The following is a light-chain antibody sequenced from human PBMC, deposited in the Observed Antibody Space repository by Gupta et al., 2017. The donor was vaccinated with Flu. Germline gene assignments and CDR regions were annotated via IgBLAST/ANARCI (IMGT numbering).Light chain of an antibody. CDR3: QQTYDYPWT. CDR2: GSS. CDR1: QSGTWK. V-gene: IGKV1-39*01. J-gene: IGKJ1*01. Sequence: GDRVTIACRASQSGTWKLNWYQQKPGFAPRLLIYGSSTLQPGVSSRFSGSGSGTDCTLTISNLQPEDFATYSCQQTYDYPWTFGQGTKV.